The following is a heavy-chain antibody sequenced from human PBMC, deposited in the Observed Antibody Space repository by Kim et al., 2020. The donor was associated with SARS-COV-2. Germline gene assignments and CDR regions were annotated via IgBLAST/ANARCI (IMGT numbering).Heavy chain of an antibody. D-gene: IGHD4-17*01. V-gene: IGHV1-18*01. Sequence: ASVKVSCKASGYTFTSYGISWVRQAPGQGLEWMGWISAYNGNTNYAQKLQGRVTMTTDTSTSTAYMELRSLRSDDTAVYYCARDRPTVTHYYYYGMDVWGQGTTVAVSS. J-gene: IGHJ6*02. CDR1: GYTFTSYG. CDR3: ARDRPTVTHYYYYGMDV. CDR2: ISAYNGNT.